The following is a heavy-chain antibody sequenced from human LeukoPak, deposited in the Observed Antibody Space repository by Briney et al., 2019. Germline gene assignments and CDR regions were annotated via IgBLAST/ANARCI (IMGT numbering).Heavy chain of an antibody. Sequence: PGGSLRLSCAASGFTFGSYAMSWVRQAPGKGLEWVSAIFGSGATTYSADSVKGRFTISRDTSKNTVYLQNSNLRAETTALYYTVQPLTAAAGTDFDYGGQGTLVTVSS. D-gene: IGHD6-13*01. V-gene: IGHV3-23*01. CDR3: VQPLTAAAGTDFDY. J-gene: IGHJ4*02. CDR1: GFTFGSYA. CDR2: IFGSGATT.